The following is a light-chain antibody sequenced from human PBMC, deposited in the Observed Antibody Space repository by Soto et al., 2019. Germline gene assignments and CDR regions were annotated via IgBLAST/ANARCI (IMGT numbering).Light chain of an antibody. CDR2: DAS. V-gene: IGKV3D-15*01. Sequence: EIVLTQSPATLSLSPGERATLSCRASQSVSNYLAWYHQKPGQAPGLLIYDASTRATGIPANFSGSGSGTEFTLTISSLQSEDFGVYYCQQNNSWPLTFGGGTKVDIK. J-gene: IGKJ4*01. CDR3: QQNNSWPLT. CDR1: QSVSNY.